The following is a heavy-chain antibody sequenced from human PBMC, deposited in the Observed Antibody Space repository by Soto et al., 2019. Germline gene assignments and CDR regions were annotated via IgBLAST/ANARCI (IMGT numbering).Heavy chain of an antibody. D-gene: IGHD5-12*01. CDR1: GDTFTSYY. J-gene: IGHJ3*02. Sequence: ASVKVSCKSSGDTFTSYYMYCVRQAPGQGLEWMGIINPSGGSTSYAQKFQGRVTMTRDTSTSTVYMELSSLRSEDTAVYYCARVEMATIKGNAFDIWGQGTMLTVSS. CDR3: ARVEMATIKGNAFDI. CDR2: INPSGGST. V-gene: IGHV1-46*01.